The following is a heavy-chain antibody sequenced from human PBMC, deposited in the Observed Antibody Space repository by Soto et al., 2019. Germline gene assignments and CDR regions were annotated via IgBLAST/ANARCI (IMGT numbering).Heavy chain of an antibody. CDR1: GFSLSTSGMC. CDR3: ARRRSSWTFDY. D-gene: IGHD6-13*01. J-gene: IGHJ4*02. V-gene: IGHV2-70*01. CDR2: IDWDDDK. Sequence: XGPTEVNPTTSLTLTGTFSGFSLSTSGMCVSWIRQPPGKALEWLALIDWDDDKYYSTSLKTRLTISKDTSKNQVVLTMTNMDPVDTATYYCARRRSSWTFDYRGQGTLVTVSS.